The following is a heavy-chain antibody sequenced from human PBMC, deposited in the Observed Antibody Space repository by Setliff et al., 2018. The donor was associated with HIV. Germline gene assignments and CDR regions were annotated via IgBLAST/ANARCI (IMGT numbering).Heavy chain of an antibody. V-gene: IGHV3-21*01. CDR3: ARVGVGATVFFDY. CDR1: GFTFSSYS. D-gene: IGHD1-26*01. Sequence: GGSLRLSCAASGFTFSSYSMNWVRQAPGKGLEWVSSISSSSTYIYYADSVRGRFTISRDNAKNSLYLQMNSLRAEDTAVYYFARVGVGATVFFDYWGQGTLVTVSS. J-gene: IGHJ4*02. CDR2: ISSSSTYI.